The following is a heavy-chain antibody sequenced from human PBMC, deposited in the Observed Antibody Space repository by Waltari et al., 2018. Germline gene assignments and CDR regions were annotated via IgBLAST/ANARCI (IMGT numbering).Heavy chain of an antibody. CDR1: GGSISSSSYY. CDR2: IYYSGRT. CDR3: ARRYSSGWYDY. J-gene: IGHJ4*02. Sequence: QLQLQESGPGLVKPSETLSLTCTVSGGSISSSSYYWGWIRQPPGKGLEWIGSIYYSGRTYYNPSLKSRVTISVDTSKNQFSLKLSSVTAADTAVYYCARRYSSGWYDYWGQRTLVIVSS. V-gene: IGHV4-39*01. D-gene: IGHD6-19*01.